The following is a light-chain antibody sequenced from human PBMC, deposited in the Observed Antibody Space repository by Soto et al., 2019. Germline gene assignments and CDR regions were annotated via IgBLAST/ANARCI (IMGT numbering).Light chain of an antibody. CDR1: TSDVGGYNY. J-gene: IGLJ2*01. Sequence: QSVLTQTASVSGSPGQSITISCTGTTSDVGGYNYVSWYQQHPGEAPKLIIYEVINRPSGISNRFSGSKSGNTASLTISVLRAEDEADYYCSSYSRTSTLVLFGGGTQLTVL. V-gene: IGLV2-14*01. CDR3: SSYSRTSTLVL. CDR2: EVI.